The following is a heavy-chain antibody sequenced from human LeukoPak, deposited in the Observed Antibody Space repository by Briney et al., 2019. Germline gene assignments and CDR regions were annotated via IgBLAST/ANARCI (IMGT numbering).Heavy chain of an antibody. J-gene: IGHJ4*02. CDR2: IKQDGSEK. CDR3: ARDPHWELPYYFDY. Sequence: GGSLRLSCAASGFTFSSYWMSWARQAPGKGLEWVANIKQDGSEKYYVDSVKGRFAISRDNAKNSLYLQMNSLRAEDTAVYYCARDPHWELPYYFDYWGQGTLVTVSS. D-gene: IGHD1-26*01. V-gene: IGHV3-7*01. CDR1: GFTFSSYW.